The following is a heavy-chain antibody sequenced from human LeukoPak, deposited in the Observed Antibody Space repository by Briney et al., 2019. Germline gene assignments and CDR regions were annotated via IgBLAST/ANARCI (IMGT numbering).Heavy chain of an antibody. CDR3: AKRPSDYGDYVSYFDH. Sequence: GESLRLSCGASGFSFISYGMHWVRQAPGKGLEWVGVISDAGRSKHYADSVKGRFTISRDNSKDTLYLQMNSLRAEDTAVYYCAKRPSDYGDYVSYFDHWGQGTLVTVSS. D-gene: IGHD4-17*01. CDR1: GFSFISYG. CDR2: ISDAGRSK. V-gene: IGHV3-30*18. J-gene: IGHJ4*02.